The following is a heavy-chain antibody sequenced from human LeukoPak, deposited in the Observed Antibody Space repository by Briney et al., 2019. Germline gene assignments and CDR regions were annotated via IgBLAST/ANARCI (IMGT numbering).Heavy chain of an antibody. CDR3: GRSLAEAFDT. CDR1: GGSISSSSYY. D-gene: IGHD1-14*01. V-gene: IGHV4-39*01. J-gene: IGHJ3*02. Sequence: PSETLSLTCTVSGGSISSSSYYWGWIRQPPGKGLEWIGSIYYSGSTYYNPSLKSRVTISVDTSKNQFSLKLSSVTAADTAVYYCGRSLAEAFDTWGQGTMVTVSS. CDR2: IYYSGST.